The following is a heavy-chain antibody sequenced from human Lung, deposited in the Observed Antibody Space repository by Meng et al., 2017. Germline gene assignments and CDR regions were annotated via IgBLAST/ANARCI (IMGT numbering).Heavy chain of an antibody. Sequence: QVQLVQSGAEVKKPGASVKVSCKAFGYIFTRYGITWVRQAPGQGLACMGWISGYNGNKNYAQKLQGRVTMTTDTSTSTAYMELRSLRSDDTAVYYCARAEEEYCSGGSCPNFDFWGQGTLVTVSS. J-gene: IGHJ4*02. CDR3: ARAEEEYCSGGSCPNFDF. D-gene: IGHD2-15*01. CDR1: GYIFTRYG. V-gene: IGHV1-18*01. CDR2: ISGYNGNK.